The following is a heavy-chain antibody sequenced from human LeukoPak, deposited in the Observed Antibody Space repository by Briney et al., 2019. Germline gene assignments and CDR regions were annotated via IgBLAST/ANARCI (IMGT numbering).Heavy chain of an antibody. Sequence: GGALRLSCAASGFTFSSYAMSWVRQAPGKGLEWVSAISGSGGSTYYADSVKGRFTISRDNSKNTLYLQMNSLRAEDTAVYYCAKDLYYGSGSVLDHWGQGTLVTVSS. V-gene: IGHV3-23*01. CDR3: AKDLYYGSGSVLDH. CDR2: ISGSGGST. J-gene: IGHJ4*02. CDR1: GFTFSSYA. D-gene: IGHD3-10*01.